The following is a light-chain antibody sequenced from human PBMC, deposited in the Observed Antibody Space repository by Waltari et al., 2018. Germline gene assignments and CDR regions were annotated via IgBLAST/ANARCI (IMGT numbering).Light chain of an antibody. CDR3: QQRSNWPKIT. Sequence: EIVLTQSPATLSLSPGARATLSCRASQSVSSYLAWYQHKPGQAPRLLFYDAANRATGSLARFSGSGSGTDFTLTISSLEPEDFAVYYCQQRSNWPKITFGQGTRLDIK. CDR2: DAA. CDR1: QSVSSY. V-gene: IGKV3-11*01. J-gene: IGKJ5*01.